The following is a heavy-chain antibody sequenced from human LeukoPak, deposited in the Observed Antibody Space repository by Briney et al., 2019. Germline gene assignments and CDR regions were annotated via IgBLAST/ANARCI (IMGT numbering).Heavy chain of an antibody. D-gene: IGHD3-10*01. V-gene: IGHV1-69*05. J-gene: IGHJ3*02. CDR1: GGTFSSYV. CDR2: IIPIFGTA. CDR3: ARVYGSEGDAFDI. Sequence: SVKVSCKVSGGTFSSYVISWVRQAPGQGLEWMGGIIPIFGTANYAQKFQGRVTITTDESTSTAYMELSSLRSEDTAVYYCARVYGSEGDAFDIWGQGTMVTVSS.